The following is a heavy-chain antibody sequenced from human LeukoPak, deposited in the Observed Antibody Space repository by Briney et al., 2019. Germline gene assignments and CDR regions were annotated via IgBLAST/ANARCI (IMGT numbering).Heavy chain of an antibody. J-gene: IGHJ6*02. CDR2: TSPRGSTM. CDR3: AKVSRIVVVPADFYGMDV. Sequence: GGSLRLSCAASGFSFGDYHMNWVRQAPGRGLEWISYTSPRGSTMNHADSVKGRFTISRDNSKNTLYLQMNSLRAEDTAVYYCAKVSRIVVVPADFYGMDVWGQGTTVTVSS. CDR1: GFSFGDYH. V-gene: IGHV3-23*01. D-gene: IGHD2-2*01.